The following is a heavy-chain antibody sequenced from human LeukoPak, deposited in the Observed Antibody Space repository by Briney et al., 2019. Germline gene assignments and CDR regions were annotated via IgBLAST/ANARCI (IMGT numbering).Heavy chain of an antibody. J-gene: IGHJ3*02. CDR3: ARRSAAKDAFDI. CDR2: INSDGGST. Sequence: GGSLRLSCAASGLTFSSYWMHWVRQAPGKGLVWVSRINSDGGSTSYTDSVKGRFTISRDNAKNTLYLQMNSLRAEDTAVYYCARRSAAKDAFDIWGQGTKVTVSS. CDR1: GLTFSSYW. D-gene: IGHD6-25*01. V-gene: IGHV3-74*01.